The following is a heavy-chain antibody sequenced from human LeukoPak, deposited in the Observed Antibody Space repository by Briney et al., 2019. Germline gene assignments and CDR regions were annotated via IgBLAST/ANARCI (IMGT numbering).Heavy chain of an antibody. V-gene: IGHV3-74*01. Sequence: GGSLRLSCAASGFTFSSYWMHWVRQAPGKGLVWVSRINSDGSSTYYADSVQGRFTISRDNAKNTLYLQMNSLRAEDTAVYYCARDGLRGNNWFDPWGQGTLVTVSS. D-gene: IGHD5-24*01. CDR2: INSDGSST. CDR1: GFTFSSYW. CDR3: ARDGLRGNNWFDP. J-gene: IGHJ5*02.